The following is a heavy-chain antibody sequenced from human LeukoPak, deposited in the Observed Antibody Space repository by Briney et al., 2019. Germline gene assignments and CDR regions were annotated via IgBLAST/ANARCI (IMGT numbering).Heavy chain of an antibody. D-gene: IGHD3-9*01. V-gene: IGHV1-46*01. CDR1: GYTFTSYY. Sequence: ASVKVSCKASGYTFTSYYMHWVRQAPGQGLEWMGIINPSGGSTSYAQKFQGRVTMTRDTSTSTVYMELSSLRSEDTAVYYCARVFVHYDILTGYYDLYGMDVWGQGTTVTVS. CDR3: ARVFVHYDILTGYYDLYGMDV. CDR2: INPSGGST. J-gene: IGHJ6*02.